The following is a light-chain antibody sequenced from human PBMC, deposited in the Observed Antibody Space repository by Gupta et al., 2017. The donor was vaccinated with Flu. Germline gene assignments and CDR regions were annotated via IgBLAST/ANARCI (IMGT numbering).Light chain of an antibody. Sequence: QSALTPPPSASGSPGPPVTISCTGTSDAVGGYDYVSWYLPHPGKAPRLIIYEVTKRPAWVPDRFSGSKSDNTASLTVSGLQEEDEGDYYCSSYTDSNTVVFGGGTRVTVL. J-gene: IGLJ2*01. CDR3: SSYTDSNTVV. CDR2: EVT. V-gene: IGLV2-8*01. CDR1: SDAVGGYDY.